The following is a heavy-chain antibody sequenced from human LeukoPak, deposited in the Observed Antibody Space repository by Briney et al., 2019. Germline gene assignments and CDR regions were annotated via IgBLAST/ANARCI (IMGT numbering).Heavy chain of an antibody. CDR1: GFTFSSYS. V-gene: IGHV3-21*01. CDR3: ASTCGSYYAFDI. J-gene: IGHJ3*02. Sequence: GGSLRLSCAASGFTFSSYSMNWVRQAPGKGLEWVSSISSSSSYIYYADSAKGRFTISRDNAKNSLYLQMNSLRAEDTAVYYCASTCGSYYAFDIWGQGTMVTVSS. D-gene: IGHD1-26*01. CDR2: ISSSSSYI.